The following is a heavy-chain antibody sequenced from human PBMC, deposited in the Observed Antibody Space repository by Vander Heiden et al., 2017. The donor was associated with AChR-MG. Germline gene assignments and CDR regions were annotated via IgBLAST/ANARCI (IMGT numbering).Heavy chain of an antibody. CDR2: IRSKADNYAT. Sequence: EVQLVESGGGLVQPGGSLKLSCAASGFTFSGPAMHWVRQASGKGLEWVGRIRSKADNYATAYAASLKGRFTISRDDSKNTAYLQMNSLKTEDTAVYYCTRDYYDSGSWIFDYWGQGTLVTVSS. D-gene: IGHD3-10*01. J-gene: IGHJ4*02. CDR3: TRDYYDSGSWIFDY. CDR1: GFTFSGPA. V-gene: IGHV3-73*01.